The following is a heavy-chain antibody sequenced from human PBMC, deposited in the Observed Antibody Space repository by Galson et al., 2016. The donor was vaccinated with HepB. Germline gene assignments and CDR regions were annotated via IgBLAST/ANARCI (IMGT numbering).Heavy chain of an antibody. CDR2: IRGFGGST. CDR3: AKEGSIFGLFITPLVT. Sequence: SLRLSCAASGFTLSNYAMNWVRQAPGEGLEWVSAIRGFGGSTYYSDSVKGRFTISRDSSNNTLYLQMDSLRAEDTAVYYCAKEGSIFGLFITPLVTGDQGPLVTASS. J-gene: IGHJ4*02. CDR1: GFTLSNYA. V-gene: IGHV3-23*01. D-gene: IGHD3/OR15-3a*01.